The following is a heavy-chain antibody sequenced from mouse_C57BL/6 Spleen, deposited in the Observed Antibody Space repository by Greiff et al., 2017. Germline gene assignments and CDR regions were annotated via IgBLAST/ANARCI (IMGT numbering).Heavy chain of an antibody. D-gene: IGHD3-3*01. CDR2: INYDGSST. CDR1: GFTFSDYY. V-gene: IGHV5-16*01. Sequence: EVMLVESEGGLVQPGSSMKLSCTASGFTFSDYYMAWVRQVPEKGLEWVANINYDGSSTYYLDSLKSRFIISRDNAKNILYLQMSSLKSEDTATYYCARDTGTYYYAMDYWGQGTSVTVSS. J-gene: IGHJ4*01. CDR3: ARDTGTYYYAMDY.